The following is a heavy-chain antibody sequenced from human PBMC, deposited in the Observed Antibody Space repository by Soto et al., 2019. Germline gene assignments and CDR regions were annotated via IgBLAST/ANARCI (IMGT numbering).Heavy chain of an antibody. Sequence: PGGSLRLSCAASGFTFHDYAMHWVRQGQGKGLEWVSGITWNSGSIDYADSVKGRFTISRDNAKNSLYPQMNSLRPEDTALYYCAKDIREYSSGWTYFDYWGHGTLVTVSS. V-gene: IGHV3-9*01. CDR1: GFTFHDYA. CDR2: ITWNSGSI. J-gene: IGHJ4*01. CDR3: AKDIREYSSGWTYFDY. D-gene: IGHD6-19*01.